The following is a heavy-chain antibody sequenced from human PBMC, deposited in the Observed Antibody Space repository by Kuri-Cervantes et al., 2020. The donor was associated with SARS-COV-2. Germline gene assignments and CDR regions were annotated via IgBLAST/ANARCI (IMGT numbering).Heavy chain of an antibody. Sequence: GESLKISCAASGFTFSGYSMNWVRQAPGKGLEWVSYISSSSSTIYYADSAKGRFTISRDNAKNSLYLQMNSLRAEDTPVYYCARVSLRTFDYWGQGTLVTVSS. J-gene: IGHJ4*02. CDR1: GFTFSGYS. CDR3: ARVSLRTFDY. D-gene: IGHD3-16*01. CDR2: ISSSSSTI. V-gene: IGHV3-48*01.